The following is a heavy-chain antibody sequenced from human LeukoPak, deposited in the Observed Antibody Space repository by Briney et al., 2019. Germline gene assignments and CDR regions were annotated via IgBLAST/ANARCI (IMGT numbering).Heavy chain of an antibody. CDR3: AREEDEYSSGWYDAFDI. V-gene: IGHV1-69*04. J-gene: IGHJ3*02. CDR1: GGTFSSYT. D-gene: IGHD6-19*01. CDR2: IIPILGIA. Sequence: ASVKVSCKASGGTFSSYTISWVRQAPGQGLEWMGRIIPILGIANYAQKFQGRVTITADKSTSTAYMELSSLRSEDTAVYYCAREEDEYSSGWYDAFDIWGQGTMVTVSS.